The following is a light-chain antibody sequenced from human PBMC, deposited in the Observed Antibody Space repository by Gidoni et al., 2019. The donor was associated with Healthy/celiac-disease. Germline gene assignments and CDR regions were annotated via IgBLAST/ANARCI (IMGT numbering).Light chain of an antibody. CDR2: QDS. V-gene: IGLV3-1*01. CDR1: KLGDKY. Sequence: SYELTQPPSVSESPGQTASITCSGDKLGDKYACWYQQKPGQSPVLVIYQDSKRPSGIPERFSGSNSGNTATLTISGTQAMDEADYYCQAWDSSTVVFGGGTKLT. CDR3: QAWDSSTVV. J-gene: IGLJ2*01.